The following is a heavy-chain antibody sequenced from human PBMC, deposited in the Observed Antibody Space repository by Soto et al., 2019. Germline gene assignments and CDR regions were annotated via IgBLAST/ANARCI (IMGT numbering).Heavy chain of an antibody. V-gene: IGHV1-69-2*01. CDR1: GYTFTDYY. CDR3: ATASAIGGRLWYFDL. D-gene: IGHD6-6*01. Sequence: ASVKVSCKVSGYTFTDYYVYWVQQAPGKGLEWMGLIDPEDDETIYAEKFQGRVTITADTSTDTAYMGLNSLRSEDTAVYFCATASAIGGRLWYFDLWGRGTLVTVSS. CDR2: IDPEDDET. J-gene: IGHJ2*01.